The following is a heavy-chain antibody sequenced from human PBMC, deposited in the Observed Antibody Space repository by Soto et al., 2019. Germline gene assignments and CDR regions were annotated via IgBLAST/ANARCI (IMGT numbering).Heavy chain of an antibody. J-gene: IGHJ6*03. V-gene: IGHV4-34*01. CDR3: ARGQKHYYGSGSYSFYYYNYKDG. CDR1: GGSFSGYY. D-gene: IGHD3-10*01. CDR2: INHSGST. Sequence: SETLSLTCAVYGGSFSGYYWSWIRQPPGKGLEWIGEINHSGSTNYNPSLKSRVTISVDTSKNQFSLKLSSVTAADTAVYYCARGQKHYYGSGSYSFYYYNYKDGWGKGTXVTVSS.